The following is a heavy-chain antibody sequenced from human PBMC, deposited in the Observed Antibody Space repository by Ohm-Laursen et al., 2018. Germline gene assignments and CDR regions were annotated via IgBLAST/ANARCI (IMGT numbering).Heavy chain of an antibody. V-gene: IGHV4-38-2*01. CDR3: ARGLWWFDP. Sequence: GTLSLTWAVSGYSISSGYSWGWIRQPPGKGLEWIGTIYHSGSTYYNPSLKSRVTISVDTSKNQFSLKLSSVTAADTALYYCARGLWWFDPWGQGTLVTVSS. J-gene: IGHJ5*02. CDR2: IYHSGST. CDR1: GYSISSGYS.